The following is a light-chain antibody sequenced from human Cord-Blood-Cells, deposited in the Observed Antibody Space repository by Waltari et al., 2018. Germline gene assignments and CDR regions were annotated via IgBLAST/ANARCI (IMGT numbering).Light chain of an antibody. V-gene: IGKV3-11*01. Sequence: EIVLTQSPATLSLSPGERATLSCRASQSVSSYLAWYQQKPGQAPRLLIYDASNRATGIPDRFSGSWSGTGFTLTISSLEPEDFAVYYCQQRSNWLTFGGGTKVEIK. J-gene: IGKJ4*01. CDR2: DAS. CDR1: QSVSSY. CDR3: QQRSNWLT.